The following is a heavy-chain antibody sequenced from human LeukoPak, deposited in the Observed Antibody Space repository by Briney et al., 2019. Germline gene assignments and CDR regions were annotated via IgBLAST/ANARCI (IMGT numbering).Heavy chain of an antibody. J-gene: IGHJ4*02. CDR3: ARKGLLGGSYTFDY. CDR2: RKQDGSEK. Sequence: PGGSLRLSCAASGFTFSSYWMSWVRQAPGKGLEWVANRKQDGSEKYYVDSVKGRFTISRDNAKNSLYLQMNSLRAEDTAVYYCARKGLLGGSYTFDYWGQGTLVTVSS. D-gene: IGHD1-26*01. V-gene: IGHV3-7*01. CDR1: GFTFSSYW.